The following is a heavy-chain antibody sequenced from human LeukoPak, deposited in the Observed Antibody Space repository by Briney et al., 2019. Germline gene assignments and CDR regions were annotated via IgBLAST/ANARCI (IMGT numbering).Heavy chain of an antibody. V-gene: IGHV1-46*01. Sequence: ASVKVSCKVSGYTLTELSMHWVRQAPGQGLEWMGIINPSGGSTSYAQKFQGRVTMTRDTSTSTVYMELSSLRSEDTAVYYCAMGEHSGRFDYWGQGTLVTVSS. D-gene: IGHD5-12*01. J-gene: IGHJ4*02. CDR1: GYTLTELS. CDR3: AMGEHSGRFDY. CDR2: INPSGGST.